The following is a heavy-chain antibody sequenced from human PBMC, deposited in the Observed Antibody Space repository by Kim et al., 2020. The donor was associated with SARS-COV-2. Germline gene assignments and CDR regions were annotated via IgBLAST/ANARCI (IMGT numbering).Heavy chain of an antibody. CDR3: EKEGAPVLLWFGELLTDYYYYGMDV. Sequence: GGSLRLSCAASGFTFSSYGMHWVRQAPGKGLEWVAVISYDGSNKYYADSVKGRFTISRDNSKNTLYLQMNSLRAEDTAVYYCEKEGAPVLLWFGELLTDYYYYGMDVWGQGTTVTVSS. V-gene: IGHV3-30*18. J-gene: IGHJ6*02. D-gene: IGHD3-10*01. CDR2: ISYDGSNK. CDR1: GFTFSSYG.